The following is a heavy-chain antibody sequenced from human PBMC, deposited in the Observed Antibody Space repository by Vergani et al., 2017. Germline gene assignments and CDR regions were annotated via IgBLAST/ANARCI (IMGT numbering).Heavy chain of an antibody. Sequence: EVQLVESGGGLVQPGRSLRLSCAASGFTFDDYAMHWVRQAPGKGLEWVSGISWNSGSIGYADSVKGRFTISRDNAKNSLYLQMNSLRAEDTALYYCAKRTVGRLSSGWYKGGDYWGQGTLVTVSS. CDR1: GFTFDDYA. V-gene: IGHV3-9*01. J-gene: IGHJ4*02. CDR3: AKRTVGRLSSGWYKGGDY. D-gene: IGHD6-19*01. CDR2: ISWNSGSI.